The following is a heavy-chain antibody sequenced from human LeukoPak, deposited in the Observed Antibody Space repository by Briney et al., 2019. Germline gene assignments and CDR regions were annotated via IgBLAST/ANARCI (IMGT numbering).Heavy chain of an antibody. CDR1: GYTFTSYD. V-gene: IGHV1-8*01. CDR2: MNPNSGNT. D-gene: IGHD3-3*01. Sequence: ASVKVSCKASGYTFTSYDINWVRQATGQGLEWMGWMNPNSGNTGYAQKFQGRVAMTRNTSISTAYMELSSLRSEDTAVYYCATGTPTIFGVVPYYFDYWGQGTLVTVSS. CDR3: ATGTPTIFGVVPYYFDY. J-gene: IGHJ4*02.